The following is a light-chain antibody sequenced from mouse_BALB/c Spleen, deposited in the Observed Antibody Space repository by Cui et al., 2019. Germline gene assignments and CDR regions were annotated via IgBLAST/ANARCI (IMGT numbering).Light chain of an antibody. J-gene: IGKJ4*01. CDR3: QQNNEDPFT. V-gene: IGKV3-10*01. CDR1: ERVHSYGNSF. CDR2: LAS. Sequence: NIVLTHSPASLAVSLGQRATISCRASERVHSYGNSFMHWYQQKPGQSPKLLIYLASNLESGVPARFSGSGSRTDFTLTIDPVEADDAATYYCQQNNEDPFTFGSGTKLEIQ.